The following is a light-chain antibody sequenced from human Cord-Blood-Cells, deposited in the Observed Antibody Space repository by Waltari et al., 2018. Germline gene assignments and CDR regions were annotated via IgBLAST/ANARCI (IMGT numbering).Light chain of an antibody. Sequence: NFMLTQPHSVSESPGKTVTISCPRSSGSIASNYVPWYHQRPGSSLTTVIYGNNQSPSGVPDRFSGSIHSSTISAPLTIFGLKTEDEADYYCQSYDSSNLVFGGGTKLTVL. CDR1: SGSIASNY. CDR2: GNN. V-gene: IGLV6-57*01. CDR3: QSYDSSNLV. J-gene: IGLJ2*01.